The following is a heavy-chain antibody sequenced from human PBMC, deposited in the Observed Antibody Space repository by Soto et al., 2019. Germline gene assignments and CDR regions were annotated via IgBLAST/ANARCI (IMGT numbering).Heavy chain of an antibody. CDR3: ERERHNYDSNWFDP. D-gene: IGHD3-3*01. CDR1: GGSISSYY. CDR2: IYYSGST. Sequence: SETLSLTCTVSGGSISSYYWSWIRQPPGKGLEWIGYIYYSGSTNYNPSLKSRVTISVDTSKNQFSLKLSSVTAADTAVYYCERERHNYDSNWFDPWGQGTLVTVSS. J-gene: IGHJ5*02. V-gene: IGHV4-59*01.